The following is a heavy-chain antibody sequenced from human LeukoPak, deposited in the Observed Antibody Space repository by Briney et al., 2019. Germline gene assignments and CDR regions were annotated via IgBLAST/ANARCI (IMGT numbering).Heavy chain of an antibody. CDR3: ARGSFRYYFDY. CDR1: GYTFTSYY. V-gene: IGHV1-46*01. CDR2: INPSGGST. Sequence: ASVKVSCTASGYTFTSYYMHWVRQAPGQGLEWMGIINPSGGSTSYAQKFQGRVTMTRDMSTSTVYMELSSLRSEDTAVYYCARGSFRYYFDYWGQGTLVTVSS. J-gene: IGHJ4*02.